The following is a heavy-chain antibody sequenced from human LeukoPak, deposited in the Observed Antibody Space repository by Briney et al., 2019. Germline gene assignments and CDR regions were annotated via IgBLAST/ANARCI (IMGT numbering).Heavy chain of an antibody. Sequence: SETLSLTCTVSGGSISSYYWSWIRQPPGKGLEWIGEINHSGSTNYNPSLKSRVTISVDTSKNQFSLKLSTVTAADTAVYYCARGPTYYYDSSGLARFDYWGQGTLVTVSS. CDR3: ARGPTYYYDSSGLARFDY. V-gene: IGHV4-34*01. J-gene: IGHJ4*02. D-gene: IGHD3-22*01. CDR2: INHSGST. CDR1: GGSISSYY.